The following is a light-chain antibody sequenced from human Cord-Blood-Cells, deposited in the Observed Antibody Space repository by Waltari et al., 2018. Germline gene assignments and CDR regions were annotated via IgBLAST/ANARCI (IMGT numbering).Light chain of an antibody. J-gene: IGKJ1*01. CDR3: QQYNNLWT. CDR2: GAS. Sequence: VMTQSPATLSVSPGERATLSCRASQSVSSNLAWYQQKPGQAPRLLIYGASTRATGIPARFSGSGSGTEFTLTISSLQSEDFAVYYCQQYNNLWTFGQGTKVEIK. CDR1: QSVSSN. V-gene: IGKV3-15*01.